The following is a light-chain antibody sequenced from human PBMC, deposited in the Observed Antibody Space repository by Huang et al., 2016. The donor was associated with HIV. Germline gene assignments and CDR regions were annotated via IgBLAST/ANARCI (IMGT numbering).Light chain of an antibody. Sequence: DIQMTQSPSSLSPSVGNRVTITCRASQSIGTYLNWSQQKPGKSPKVLIFAASSLQRGVPSRFSGSGSGTDFTLTISNLQPEDFATYYCQQSHSTPYTFGQGTKLQ. J-gene: IGKJ2*01. V-gene: IGKV1-39*01. CDR1: QSIGTY. CDR2: AAS. CDR3: QQSHSTPYT.